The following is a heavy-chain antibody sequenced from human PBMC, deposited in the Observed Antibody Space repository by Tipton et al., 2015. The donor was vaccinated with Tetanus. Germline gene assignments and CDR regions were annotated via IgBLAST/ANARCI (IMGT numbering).Heavy chain of an antibody. D-gene: IGHD3-9*01. CDR1: GFTFSSYG. V-gene: IGHV3-23*01. CDR2: ISGSGDST. Sequence: SLRLSCAASGFTFSSYGMSWVRQAPAKGLEWVSGISGSGDSTYYADSVKGRFTISRDNSKLYLQMNSLRAEDRAVYYCAKSRASSHYRGAFEIWGQGTTVTVSS. CDR3: AKSRASSHYRGAFEI. J-gene: IGHJ6*02.